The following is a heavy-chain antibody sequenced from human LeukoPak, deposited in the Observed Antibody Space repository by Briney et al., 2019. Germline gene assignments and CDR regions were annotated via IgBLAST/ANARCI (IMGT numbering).Heavy chain of an antibody. CDR1: GYTFTGYY. Sequence: ASVKVSCKASGYTFTGYYMHWVRQAPGQGREWMGWINPNSGGTNYAQKFQGRVTMTRDTSISTAYMELSRLRSDDTAVYYCARSRGYSYGFYAFDIWGQGTMVTVSS. V-gene: IGHV1-2*02. J-gene: IGHJ3*02. CDR3: ARSRGYSYGFYAFDI. D-gene: IGHD5-18*01. CDR2: INPNSGGT.